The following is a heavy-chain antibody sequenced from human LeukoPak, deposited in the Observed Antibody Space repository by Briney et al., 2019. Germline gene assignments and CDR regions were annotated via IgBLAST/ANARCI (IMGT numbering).Heavy chain of an antibody. CDR3: ARESITTGFDF. V-gene: IGHV1-46*01. J-gene: IGHJ4*02. D-gene: IGHD1-14*01. Sequence: ASVKVSCKASGYTFSSYFIHWVRQAPGQGLEWMGIINPSGGSPSYAQKSQGRVTMTRDTSTSTVYMELSSLRSEDTAVYYCARESITTGFDFWGQGTLVTVSS. CDR1: GYTFSSYF. CDR2: INPSGGSP.